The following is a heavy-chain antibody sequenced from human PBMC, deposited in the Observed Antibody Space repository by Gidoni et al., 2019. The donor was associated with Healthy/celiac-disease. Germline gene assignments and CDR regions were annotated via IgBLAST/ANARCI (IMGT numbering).Heavy chain of an antibody. CDR1: GYTFTGYS. D-gene: IGHD6-6*01. V-gene: IGHV1-2*04. J-gene: IGHJ6*02. CDR3: ARGYGSSSLLRHYYYYGMDV. CDR2: INPNSGGT. Sequence: QVQLVQSGAEVKKPGASVTVSCKASGYTFTGYSMHWVRQAPGQGLEWMGWINPNSGGTNYAQKFQGWVTMTRDTSISTAYMELSRLRSDDTAVYYCARGYGSSSLLRHYYYYGMDVWGQGTTVTVSS.